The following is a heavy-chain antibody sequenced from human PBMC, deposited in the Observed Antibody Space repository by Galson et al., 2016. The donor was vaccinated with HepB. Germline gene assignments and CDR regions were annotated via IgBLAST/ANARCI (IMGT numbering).Heavy chain of an antibody. CDR1: GFTFGSYE. J-gene: IGHJ6*04. CDR3: ARDPPGSDYGLDV. V-gene: IGHV3-33*01. CDR2: ISFAGSGE. Sequence: SLRLSCATSGFTFGSYEMHWVRQPPGKGLEWVAIISFAGSGEKYADSVKGRFTISRDNFQNTLFLQMSSLRVEDTAVYYCARDPPGSDYGLDVWGKGTTVTVSS.